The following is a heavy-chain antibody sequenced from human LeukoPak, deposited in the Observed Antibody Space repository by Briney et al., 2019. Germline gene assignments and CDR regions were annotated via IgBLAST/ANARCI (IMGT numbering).Heavy chain of an antibody. CDR1: GYTFTSYY. CDR2: INPSGGST. CDR3: ARDRSRFSDAFDI. D-gene: IGHD3-3*01. Sequence: ASVKVSCKASGYTFTSYYMHWVRQAPGQGLEWMGIINPSGGSTSYAQKFQGRVTMTRDMSTSTDYMELSSLRSEDTAVYYCARDRSRFSDAFDIWGQGTMVTVSS. J-gene: IGHJ3*02. V-gene: IGHV1-46*01.